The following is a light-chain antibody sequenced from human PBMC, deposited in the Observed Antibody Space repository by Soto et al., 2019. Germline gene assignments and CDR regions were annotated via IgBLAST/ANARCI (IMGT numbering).Light chain of an antibody. J-gene: IGLJ2*01. CDR3: HVWDSDSDHPL. CDR2: NEV. Sequence: SYELTQAPSVSVAPGKTARITCGGNDIGRKSVHWYQQKAGQAPVLVIFNEVDRPSGIPERFSGSNSGNTATLTITGVDAGDEADYYCHVWDSDSDHPLFGEGTKLTVL. CDR1: DIGRKS. V-gene: IGLV3-21*04.